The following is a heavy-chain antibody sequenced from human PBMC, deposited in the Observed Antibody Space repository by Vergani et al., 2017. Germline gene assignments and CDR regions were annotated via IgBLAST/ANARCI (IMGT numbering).Heavy chain of an antibody. J-gene: IGHJ5*02. Sequence: KESGPVLVKPTETLTLTCTVSGFSLSNARMGVSWIRQPPGKALEWLAHIFSNDEKSYSTSLKSRLTISKDTSKSQVVLTMTNMDPVDTATYYCAHMVVVVPAAIAWFDPWGQGTLVTVSS. CDR1: GFSLSNARMG. D-gene: IGHD2-2*02. CDR3: AHMVVVVPAAIAWFDP. V-gene: IGHV2-26*01. CDR2: IFSNDEK.